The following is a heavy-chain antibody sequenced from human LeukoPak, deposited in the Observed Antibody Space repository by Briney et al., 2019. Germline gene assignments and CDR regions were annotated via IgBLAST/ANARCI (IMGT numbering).Heavy chain of an antibody. V-gene: IGHV3-11*06. CDR3: ARVGSIAAAGTPDY. CDR1: GFTFSDYY. J-gene: IGHJ4*02. Sequence: PGGSLRLSCAASGFTFSDYYMTWIRQAPGKGLEWLSYISGSGSYTNYADSVKGRFTTFRDNAKNSLYLQMNSLRAEDTAVYYCARVGSIAAAGTPDYWGQGTLVTVSS. CDR2: ISGSGSYT. D-gene: IGHD6-13*01.